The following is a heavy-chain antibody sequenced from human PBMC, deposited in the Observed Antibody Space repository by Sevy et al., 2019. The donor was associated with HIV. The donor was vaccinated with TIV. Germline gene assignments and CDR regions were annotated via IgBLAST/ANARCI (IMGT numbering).Heavy chain of an antibody. Sequence: SKTLSLTCAVSGDSISSSYWSWIRQPAGKGLEWIGRIYISESTNYNPSLKSRVTMSLDTSKNQFSLRLSSVTAADTAVYYCAREFFYDSSDYYTPAYYFDYWGQGTLVTVSS. CDR3: AREFFYDSSDYYTPAYYFDY. V-gene: IGHV4-4*07. J-gene: IGHJ4*02. CDR2: IYISEST. CDR1: GDSISSSY. D-gene: IGHD3-22*01.